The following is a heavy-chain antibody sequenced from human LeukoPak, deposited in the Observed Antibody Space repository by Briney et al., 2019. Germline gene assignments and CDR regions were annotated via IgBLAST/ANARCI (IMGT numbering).Heavy chain of an antibody. J-gene: IGHJ4*02. CDR2: ISSSSYT. V-gene: IGHV3-11*05. CDR1: GFTFSDYY. D-gene: IGHD2-15*01. CDR3: ARDKDCSGGSCYSSFFDY. Sequence: PGGSLRLSCAASGFTFSDYYMSWIRQAPGKGLEWVSYISSSSYTNYADSVKGRFTISRDNAKNSLYLQMNSLRAEDTAVYYCARDKDCSGGSCYSSFFDYWGQGTLVTVSS.